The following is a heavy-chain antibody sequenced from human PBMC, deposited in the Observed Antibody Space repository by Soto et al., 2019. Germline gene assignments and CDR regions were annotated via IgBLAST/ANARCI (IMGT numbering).Heavy chain of an antibody. CDR2: ISGSGGST. CDR3: AKDRKGSYCSGGTCYSFDY. J-gene: IGHJ4*02. V-gene: IGHV3-23*01. CDR1: GFTLGNYV. D-gene: IGHD2-15*01. Sequence: EVQLLESGGGLVQPGGSLRLSCAASGFTLGNYVMTWVRQAPVKGLEWVSAISGSGGSTNYADPVKGRFTISRDNTKNTLYLQMNSLRVEDTAVYYCAKDRKGSYCSGGTCYSFDYWGQGTLVTVPS.